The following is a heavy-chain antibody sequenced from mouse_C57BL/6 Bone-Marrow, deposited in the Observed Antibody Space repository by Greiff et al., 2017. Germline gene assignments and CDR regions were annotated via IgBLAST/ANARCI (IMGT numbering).Heavy chain of an antibody. Sequence: EVKLVESEGGLVQPGSSMKLSCTASGFTFSDYYMAWVRQVPEKGLEWVANINYDGSSTYYLDSLKSRFIISRDNAKNILYLQMSSLKSEDTATYYCAREGDYYGSDWYFDVWGTGTTVTVSS. D-gene: IGHD1-1*01. J-gene: IGHJ1*03. CDR2: INYDGSST. CDR3: AREGDYYGSDWYFDV. CDR1: GFTFSDYY. V-gene: IGHV5-16*01.